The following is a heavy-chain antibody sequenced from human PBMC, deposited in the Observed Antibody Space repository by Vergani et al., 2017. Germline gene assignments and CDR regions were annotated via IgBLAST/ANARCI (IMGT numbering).Heavy chain of an antibody. CDR3: ARDLYYYDSSGYVCHAY. CDR2: ISAYIGNT. CDR1: GYTFTSYG. Sequence: QVQLVQSGAEVKKPGASVKVSCKASGYTFTSYGISWVRQAPGQGLEWMGWISAYIGNTNYAQKLQGRATITTDTSTSTAYMELRSLRSDDTAVYYCARDLYYYDSSGYVCHAYWSQGTLLTVFS. J-gene: IGHJ4*02. D-gene: IGHD3-22*01. V-gene: IGHV1-18*01.